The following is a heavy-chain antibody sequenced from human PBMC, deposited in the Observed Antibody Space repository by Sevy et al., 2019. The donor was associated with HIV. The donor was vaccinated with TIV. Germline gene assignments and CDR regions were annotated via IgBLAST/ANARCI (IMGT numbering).Heavy chain of an antibody. Sequence: GGSLRLSCAASGFTFRTYAMNWVRQAPGKGLEWVSGISGSGGSTYYADSVKGRFTISRDNSKNTLYLQMNSLTAEDTAVYYCAKAGVRVGGTFDLFYFDYWGQGTLVTVSS. V-gene: IGHV3-23*01. CDR1: GFTFRTYA. CDR3: AKAGVRVGGTFDLFYFDY. D-gene: IGHD6-19*01. J-gene: IGHJ4*02. CDR2: ISGSGGST.